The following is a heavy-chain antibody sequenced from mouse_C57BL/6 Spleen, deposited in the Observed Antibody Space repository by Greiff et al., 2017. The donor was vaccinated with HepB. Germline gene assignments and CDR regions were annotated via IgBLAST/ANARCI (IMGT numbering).Heavy chain of an antibody. J-gene: IGHJ2*01. CDR1: GYTFTEYT. V-gene: IGHV1-62-2*01. D-gene: IGHD1-1*01. Sequence: QVQLQQSGAELVKPGASVKLSCKASGYTFTEYTIHWVKQRSGQGLEWIGWFYPGSGSIKYNEKFKDKATLTADKSSSTVYMELSRLTSEDSAVYFCARHEEGVYGSSYRYFDYWGQGTTLTVSS. CDR3: ARHEEGVYGSSYRYFDY. CDR2: FYPGSGSI.